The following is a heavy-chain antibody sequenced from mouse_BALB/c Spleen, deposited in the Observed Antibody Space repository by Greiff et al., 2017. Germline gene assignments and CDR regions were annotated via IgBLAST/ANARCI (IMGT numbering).Heavy chain of an antibody. CDR1: GDSITSGY. V-gene: IGHV3-8*02. Sequence: VQLKESGPSLVKPSQTLSLTCSVTGDSITSGYWNWIRKFPGNKLEYMGYISYSGSTYYNPSLKSRISITRDTSKNQYYLQLNSVTTEDTATYYCARLYGSSLYYAMDYWGQGTSVTVSS. CDR3: ARLYGSSLYYAMDY. J-gene: IGHJ4*01. CDR2: ISYSGST. D-gene: IGHD1-1*01.